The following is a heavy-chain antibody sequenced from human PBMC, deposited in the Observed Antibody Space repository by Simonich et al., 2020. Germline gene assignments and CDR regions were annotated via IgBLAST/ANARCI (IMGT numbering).Heavy chain of an antibody. V-gene: IGHV3-30*07. J-gene: IGHJ5*02. CDR2: ITYDGSNK. D-gene: IGHD7-27*01. CDR1: GFTFSSYA. CDR3: ARDRNWGWFDP. Sequence: QVQLVESGGGVVQPGRSLRLSCAASGFTFSSYAMHWVRQAPGKGQGGVAVITYDGSNKYYADSGKGRFTISRDNSKNTLYLQMNSLRAEDTAVYYCARDRNWGWFDPWGQGTLVTVSS.